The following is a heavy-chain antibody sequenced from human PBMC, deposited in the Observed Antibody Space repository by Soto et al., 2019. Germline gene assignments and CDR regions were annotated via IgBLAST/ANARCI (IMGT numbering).Heavy chain of an antibody. CDR3: ARRGGSSPFDY. CDR2: IYYSGST. J-gene: IGHJ4*02. D-gene: IGHD1-26*01. CDR1: GGSISSSSYY. V-gene: IGHV4-39*01. Sequence: QLQLQESGPGLVKPSETLSLTCTVSGGSISSSSYYWGWIRQSPGKGLEWIGNIYYSGSTYYNPSPKSRVTISVDTSKNQFSLKLSSVTAADTAVYSCARRGGSSPFDYWGQGTLVTVSS.